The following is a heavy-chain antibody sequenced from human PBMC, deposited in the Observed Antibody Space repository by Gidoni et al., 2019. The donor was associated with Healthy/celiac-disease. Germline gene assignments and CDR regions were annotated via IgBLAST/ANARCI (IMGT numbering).Heavy chain of an antibody. J-gene: IGHJ6*02. CDR3: ARDDIVVTANYYYYGMDV. CDR2: ISAYNGNT. Sequence: QVQLVQSGAEVKKPGASVKVSCKASGYTFTSYGISWVRPAPGQGLEWMGWISAYNGNTNYAQKLQGRVTMTPDTSTSTAYMELRSLRSDDTAVYYCARDDIVVTANYYYYGMDVWGQGTTVTVSS. D-gene: IGHD2-15*01. V-gene: IGHV1-18*01. CDR1: GYTFTSYG.